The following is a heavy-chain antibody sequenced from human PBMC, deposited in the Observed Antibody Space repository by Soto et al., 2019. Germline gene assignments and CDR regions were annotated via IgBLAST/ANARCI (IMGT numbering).Heavy chain of an antibody. CDR1: GFTFSSYG. J-gene: IGHJ4*02. D-gene: IGHD2-2*01. Sequence: AGSLRLSCAASGFTFSSYGMHWVRQAPGKGLEWVAVISYDGSNKYYADSVRGRFTISRDNSKNTLYLQMNSLRAEDTAVYYCAKGQYCSSTSCYPNYFDYWGQGTLVTVSS. V-gene: IGHV3-30*18. CDR2: ISYDGSNK. CDR3: AKGQYCSSTSCYPNYFDY.